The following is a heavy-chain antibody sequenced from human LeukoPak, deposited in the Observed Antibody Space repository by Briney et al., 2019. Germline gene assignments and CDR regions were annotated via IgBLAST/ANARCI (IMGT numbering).Heavy chain of an antibody. Sequence: SETLSLTCTVSGGSISSYYWSWIRRPPGKGLEWIGYIYYSGSTNYNPSLKSRVTISVDTSKNQFSLKLSSVTAADTAVYYCARVFGGGYCTNGVCPFDYWGQGTLGTVSS. J-gene: IGHJ4*02. CDR2: IYYSGST. V-gene: IGHV4-59*01. D-gene: IGHD2-8*01. CDR1: GGSISSYY. CDR3: ARVFGGGYCTNGVCPFDY.